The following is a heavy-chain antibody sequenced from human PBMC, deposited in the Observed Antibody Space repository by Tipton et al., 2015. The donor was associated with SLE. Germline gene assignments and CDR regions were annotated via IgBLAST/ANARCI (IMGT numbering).Heavy chain of an antibody. D-gene: IGHD6-13*01. V-gene: IGHV4-34*01. CDR3: ARVGAAQYHYYGMDV. J-gene: IGHJ6*02. CDR2: INHSGST. CDR1: GGSFSGYY. Sequence: TLSLTCAVYGGSFSGYYWSWIRQPPGKGLEWIGEINHSGSTNYNPSLKSRVTISVDTSKNQFSLKLSSVTAADTAVYYCARVGAAQYHYYGMDVRGQGTTVTVSS.